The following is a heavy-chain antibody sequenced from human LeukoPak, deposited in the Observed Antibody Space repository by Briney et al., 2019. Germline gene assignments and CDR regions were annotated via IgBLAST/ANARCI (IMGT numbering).Heavy chain of an antibody. Sequence: GGSLRLSCAASGFTFISYAIHWVRQAPGKGLEWVAVISFHGTDSFYADSVKGRFTISRDNSKNTLYLQMNSLRAEDTAVYYCAKANQPLYYDILTGYPQHWGQGTLVTVSS. V-gene: IGHV3-30*04. J-gene: IGHJ4*02. CDR2: ISFHGTDS. CDR1: GFTFISYA. CDR3: AKANQPLYYDILTGYPQH. D-gene: IGHD3-9*01.